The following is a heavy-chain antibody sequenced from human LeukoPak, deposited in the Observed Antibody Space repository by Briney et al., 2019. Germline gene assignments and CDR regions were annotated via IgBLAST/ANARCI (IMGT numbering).Heavy chain of an antibody. D-gene: IGHD3-9*01. CDR1: GYTFTNYG. CDR3: ARMAYDILTGYFQPNWFGP. V-gene: IGHV1-18*01. J-gene: IGHJ5*02. Sequence: GASVKVSCKASGYTFTNYGISWVRQAPGQGLEWMGWISGYNGNTKYAQKLQGRVTMTTDTSTSTAYMQLRSLRSDDTAVYYCARMAYDILTGYFQPNWFGPWGQGTLVTVSS. CDR2: ISGYNGNT.